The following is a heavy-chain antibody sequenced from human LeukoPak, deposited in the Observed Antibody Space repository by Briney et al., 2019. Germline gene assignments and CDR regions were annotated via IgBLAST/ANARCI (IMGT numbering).Heavy chain of an antibody. CDR3: ARTTVTASVYWHFDL. CDR2: IYCSGST. V-gene: IGHV4-59*01. CDR1: GGSISSYY. D-gene: IGHD4-17*01. J-gene: IGHJ2*01. Sequence: SETPSLTCTVSGGSISSYYWSWIRQPPGKGLEWIGYIYCSGSTNYNPSLKSRVTISVDTSKNQFSLKLSSVTAADTAVYYCARTTVTASVYWHFDLWGRGTLVTVSS.